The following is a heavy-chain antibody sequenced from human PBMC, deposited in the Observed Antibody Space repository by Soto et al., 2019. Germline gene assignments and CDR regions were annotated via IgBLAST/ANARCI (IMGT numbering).Heavy chain of an antibody. CDR2: IGTAGDT. J-gene: IGHJ2*01. CDR3: TRDRLNWYFDL. D-gene: IGHD3-22*01. Sequence: EVQLVESGGGLVQPGGSLRLSCAASGFTVSSYDMHWVRQARGRGLEWVSAIGTAGDTYYPDSVKGRFTISRENGKSSLYLQMNSLRAEDTAVYYCTRDRLNWYFDLWCRGTLVTVSS. CDR1: GFTVSSYD. V-gene: IGHV3-13*01.